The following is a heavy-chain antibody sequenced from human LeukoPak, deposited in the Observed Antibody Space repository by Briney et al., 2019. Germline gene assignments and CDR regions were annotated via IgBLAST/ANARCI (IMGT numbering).Heavy chain of an antibody. D-gene: IGHD1-26*01. CDR3: AGAIGLGATTT. J-gene: IGHJ4*02. Sequence: GGSLRLSCAASGFTFSSYGMHWVRQAPGKGLEWVAVIWYDGSNKYYADSVKGRFTISRDNSKNTLYLQMNSLRAEDTAVYYCAGAIGLGATTTWGQGTLVTVSS. V-gene: IGHV3-33*01. CDR2: IWYDGSNK. CDR1: GFTFSSYG.